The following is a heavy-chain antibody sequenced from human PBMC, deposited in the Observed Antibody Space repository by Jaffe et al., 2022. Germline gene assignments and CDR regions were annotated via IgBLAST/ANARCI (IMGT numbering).Heavy chain of an antibody. D-gene: IGHD3-9*01. V-gene: IGHV7-4-1*02. J-gene: IGHJ4*02. Sequence: QVQLVQSGSELKKPGASVKVSCKASGYTFTSYAMNWVRQAPGQGLEWMGWINTNTGNPTYAQGFTGRFVFSLDTSVSTAYLQISSLKAEDTAVYYCARDLDVLRYFDWLLSPQGGFDYWGQGTLVTVSS. CDR1: GYTFTSYA. CDR2: INTNTGNP. CDR3: ARDLDVLRYFDWLLSPQGGFDY.